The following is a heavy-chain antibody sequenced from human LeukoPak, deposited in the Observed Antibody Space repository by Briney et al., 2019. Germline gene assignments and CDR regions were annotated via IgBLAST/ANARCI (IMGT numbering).Heavy chain of an antibody. D-gene: IGHD3-22*01. V-gene: IGHV3-7*01. CDR2: IKEDGREK. Sequence: PGGSLRLSCAAAGFPLIRYWLTWVRQAPGKGLEWVANIKEDGREKYYVDSVKGRFTISRDNAESSLYLQMNSLSAEDTALYYCATFNYYDPPFDYWLQGTLVTVSS. CDR3: ATFNYYDPPFDY. CDR1: GFPLIRYW. J-gene: IGHJ4*02.